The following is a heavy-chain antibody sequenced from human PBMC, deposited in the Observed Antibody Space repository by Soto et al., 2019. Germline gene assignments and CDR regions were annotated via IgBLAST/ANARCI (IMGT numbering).Heavy chain of an antibody. CDR3: ARILGSMARGIVMRPTYLDY. CDR2: IYYSGST. Sequence: QLQLQESGPGLVKPSETLSLTCTVSGGSISSSSYYWGWIRESPGKGLGSIGGIYYSGSTYYNPSLESRVTISVDTSKNQFSLKLSSVTAADTAVYYCARILGSMARGIVMRPTYLDYWGQGTLVTVSS. J-gene: IGHJ4*02. CDR1: GGSISSSSYY. V-gene: IGHV4-39*01. D-gene: IGHD3-10*01.